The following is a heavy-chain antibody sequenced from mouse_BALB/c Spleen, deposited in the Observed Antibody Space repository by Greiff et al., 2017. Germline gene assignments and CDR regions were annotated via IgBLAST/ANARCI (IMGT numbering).Heavy chain of an antibody. V-gene: IGHV3-6*02. CDR2: ISYDGSN. CDR1: GYSITSGYY. D-gene: IGHD2-1*01. Sequence: ESGPGLVKPSQSLSLTCSVTGYSITSGYYWNWIRQFPGNKLEWMGYISYDGSNNYNPSLKNRISITRDTSKNQFFLKLNSVTTEDTATYYCARGDGNSGYWGQGTTLTVSS. CDR3: ARGDGNSGY. J-gene: IGHJ2*01.